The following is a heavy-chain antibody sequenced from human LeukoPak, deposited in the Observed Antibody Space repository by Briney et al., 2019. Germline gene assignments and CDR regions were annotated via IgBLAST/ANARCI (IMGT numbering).Heavy chain of an antibody. D-gene: IGHD6-19*01. CDR1: GFIFSSYG. V-gene: IGHV3-30*02. Sequence: PGGSLRLSCVASGFIFSSYGTHWVRQAPGKGLEWVAFIRYDGSNKYYADSVKGRFTISRDNSKNTLYLQMNSLRAEDTAVYYCAKVRFEQWLYFDYWGQGTLVTVSS. J-gene: IGHJ4*02. CDR3: AKVRFEQWLYFDY. CDR2: IRYDGSNK.